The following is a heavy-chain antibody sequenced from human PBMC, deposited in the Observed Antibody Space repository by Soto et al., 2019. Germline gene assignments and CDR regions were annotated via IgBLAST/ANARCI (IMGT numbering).Heavy chain of an antibody. CDR3: ARGFVIEGDFWSGYYGYNWFDP. CDR1: GFTVSSNY. CDR2: IYSGGST. Sequence: GGSLRLSCAASGFTVSSNYMSWVRQAPGKGLEWVSVIYSGGSTYYADSVKGRFTISRHNSKNTLYLQMNSLRAEDTAVYYCARGFVIEGDFWSGYYGYNWFDPWGQGTLVTVSS. D-gene: IGHD3-3*01. V-gene: IGHV3-53*04. J-gene: IGHJ5*02.